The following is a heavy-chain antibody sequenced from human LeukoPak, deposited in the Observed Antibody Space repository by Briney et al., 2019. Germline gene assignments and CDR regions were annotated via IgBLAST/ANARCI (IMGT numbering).Heavy chain of an antibody. CDR2: TSDSGSS. CDR3: ARIVRQDGGYLDL. Sequence: SETLSLTCTVSAGSISAYYWTRIRQPPGKGLERIGYTSDSGSSNYKSSLKSRVSMSVDTSKRQFSLTLTSVTAADTAVYYCARIVRQDGGYLDLWGRGSLVTVSS. D-gene: IGHD3-16*02. V-gene: IGHV4-59*08. J-gene: IGHJ2*01. CDR1: AGSISAYY.